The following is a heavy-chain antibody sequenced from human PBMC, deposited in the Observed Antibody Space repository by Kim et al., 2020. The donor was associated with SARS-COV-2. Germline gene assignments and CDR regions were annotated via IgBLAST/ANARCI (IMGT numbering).Heavy chain of an antibody. Sequence: SETLSLTCTVSGGSISSGDYYWSWIRQPPGKGLEWIGYFYYSGSTYYNPSLKSRVTISVDTSKNQFSLKLSSVTAADTAVYYCARGTGSSTSSDVWGQGTTVTVSS. J-gene: IGHJ6*02. CDR3: ARGTGSSTSSDV. CDR2: FYYSGST. V-gene: IGHV4-30-4*01. CDR1: GGSISSGDYY. D-gene: IGHD2-2*01.